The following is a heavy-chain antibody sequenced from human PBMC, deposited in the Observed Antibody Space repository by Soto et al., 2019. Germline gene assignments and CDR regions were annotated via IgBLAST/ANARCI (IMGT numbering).Heavy chain of an antibody. V-gene: IGHV1-69*01. D-gene: IGHD2-2*01. CDR1: GATFSSYA. J-gene: IGHJ4*02. CDR3: ARGVVPAANEEYYVDY. CDR2: IIPIFGTA. Sequence: QVQLVQSGAEVKKPGSSVKVSCKASGATFSSYAISWVRQAPGQGLEWMGGIIPIFGTANYAQKFQGRVTITADESTSTAYMDLSSLRSEDTSVYYCARGVVPAANEEYYVDYWGQGTLVTVSS.